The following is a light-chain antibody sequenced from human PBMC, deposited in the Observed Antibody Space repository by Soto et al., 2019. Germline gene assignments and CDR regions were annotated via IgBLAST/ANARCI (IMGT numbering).Light chain of an antibody. CDR2: KAS. CDR1: QSISSW. J-gene: IGKJ1*01. CDR3: QQYNSYSRT. Sequence: DIQMTQSPSTLSGSVVDRVTITFRASQSISSWLAWYQQKPGKAPKLLIYKASSLESGVPSRFSGSGSGTEFTLTISSLQPDDFATYYCQQYNSYSRTFGQGTKVDIK. V-gene: IGKV1-5*03.